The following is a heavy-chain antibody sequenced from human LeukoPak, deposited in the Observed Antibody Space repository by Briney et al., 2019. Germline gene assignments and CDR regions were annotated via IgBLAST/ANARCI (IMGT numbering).Heavy chain of an antibody. V-gene: IGHV4-59*01. J-gene: IGHJ6*03. CDR1: SGSISSYY. CDR2: IYYSGST. D-gene: IGHD3-22*01. Sequence: SETLSLTCTVSSGSISSYYWSWIRQPPGKGLEWIGYIYYSGSTNYNPSLKSRVTISVDTSKNQFSLKLSSVTAADTAVYYCAREYSDSSDTYYYMDVWGKGTTVTVSS. CDR3: AREYSDSSDTYYYMDV.